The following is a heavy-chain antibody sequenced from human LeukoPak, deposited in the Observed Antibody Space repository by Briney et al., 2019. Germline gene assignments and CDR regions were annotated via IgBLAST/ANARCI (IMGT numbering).Heavy chain of an antibody. V-gene: IGHV4-61*02. CDR1: GVSLTTGSFY. J-gene: IGHJ4*02. CDR3: ATERVYGVSSPAFDN. D-gene: IGHD2-8*01. Sequence: SETLSLTCTVAGVSLTTGSFYWTWVRQPAGKGLEWIGRSYTGGSGMYNPSLKSRASISVDTSKNQFSLKLTSVTAGDTGIYYCATERVYGVSSPAFDNWGQGTLVTVSS. CDR2: SYTGGSG.